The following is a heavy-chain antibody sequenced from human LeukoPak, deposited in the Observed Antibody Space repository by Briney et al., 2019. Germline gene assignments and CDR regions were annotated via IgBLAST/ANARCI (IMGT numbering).Heavy chain of an antibody. V-gene: IGHV3-30-3*01. CDR1: GFTFSSYA. Sequence: GRSLRLSCAASGFTFSSYAMHWVRQAPGKGLEWVAVISYDGSNKYYADSVKGRFTISRDNSKNTLYLQMNSLRAEDTAVYYCARDAPSRYQQAFDIWGQGTMVTVSS. J-gene: IGHJ3*02. D-gene: IGHD3-9*01. CDR3: ARDAPSRYQQAFDI. CDR2: ISYDGSNK.